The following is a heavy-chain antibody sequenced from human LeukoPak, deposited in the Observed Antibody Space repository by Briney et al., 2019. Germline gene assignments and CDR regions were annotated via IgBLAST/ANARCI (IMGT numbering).Heavy chain of an antibody. Sequence: SETLSLTCTVSGGSISNYYWGWIRQSPGKGPEWIGWSYHRGSTSYNPSLKSRVAISVDTSKNQFSLKLSSVTAADTAVYYCARDRELGYWGQGTLVIVSS. CDR3: ARDRELGY. V-gene: IGHV4-59*01. J-gene: IGHJ4*02. CDR1: GGSISNYY. CDR2: SYHRGST.